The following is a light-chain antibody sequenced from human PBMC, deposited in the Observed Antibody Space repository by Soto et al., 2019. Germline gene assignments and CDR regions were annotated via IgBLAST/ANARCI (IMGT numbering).Light chain of an antibody. V-gene: IGKV3-15*01. CDR1: QSVGSN. Sequence: EIVMTQSPATLSVSPGERVTLSCRARQSVGSNLAWYQQTPGQAPRVVIYDASTRATVIPARFSGSGSGTDFTLTISRLEHEDFAVYYCQVRTKWSIAFGRGTRLEIK. CDR3: QVRTKWSIA. CDR2: DAS. J-gene: IGKJ5*01.